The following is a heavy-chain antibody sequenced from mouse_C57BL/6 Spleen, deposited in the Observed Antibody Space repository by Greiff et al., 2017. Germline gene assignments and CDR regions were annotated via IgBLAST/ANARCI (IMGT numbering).Heavy chain of an antibody. Sequence: QVHVKQSGAELVKPGASVKISCKASGYAFSSYWMNWVKQRPGKGLEWIGQIYPGDGDTNYNGKFKGKATLTADKSSSTAYMQLSSLTSEDSAVYFCARDGSTYKGDYWGQGTTLTVSS. CDR3: ARDGSTYKGDY. CDR2: IYPGDGDT. V-gene: IGHV1-80*01. D-gene: IGHD1-1*01. CDR1: GYAFSSYW. J-gene: IGHJ2*01.